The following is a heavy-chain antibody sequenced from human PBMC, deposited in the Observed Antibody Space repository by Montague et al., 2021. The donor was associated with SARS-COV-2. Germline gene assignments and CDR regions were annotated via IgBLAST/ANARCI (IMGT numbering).Heavy chain of an antibody. D-gene: IGHD2-2*01. CDR1: GFTISSYA. CDR2: ISGSGGST. V-gene: IGHV3-23*01. CDR3: AKGIVVVPAAVTFDY. Sequence: SLRLSCAVSGFTISSYAMSWVRQAPGKGLEWVSAISGSGGSTYYADSVKGRFTISRDNSKNTLYLQMNSLRAEDTAVYYCAKGIVVVPAAVTFDYWGQGTLVTVSS. J-gene: IGHJ4*02.